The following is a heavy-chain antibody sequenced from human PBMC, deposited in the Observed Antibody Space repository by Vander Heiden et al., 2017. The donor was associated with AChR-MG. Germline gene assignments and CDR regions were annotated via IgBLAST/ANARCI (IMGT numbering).Heavy chain of an antibody. CDR2: IGYDGKSN. D-gene: IGHD6-13*01. CDR3: ARGGGGRRGNIWYDPFDI. Sequence: VESGGGVVKPGGSLRLPCAASEFTFSSYGMHWIRLAPERGVEWMAFIGYDGKSNYYAAPIKGRFAVSRDNSRNTLYLQMNSLRCEDTAVYYCARGGGGRRGNIWYDPFDIWGQGAMVTVSS. V-gene: IGHV3-30*02. J-gene: IGHJ3*02. CDR1: EFTFSSYG.